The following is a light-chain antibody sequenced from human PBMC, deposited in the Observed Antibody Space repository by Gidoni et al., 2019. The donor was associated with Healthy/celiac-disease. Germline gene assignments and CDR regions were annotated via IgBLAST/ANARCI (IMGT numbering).Light chain of an antibody. CDR3: QQSYRTPRT. V-gene: IGKV1-39*01. CDR1: QSISSY. J-gene: IGKJ1*01. CDR2: AAT. Sequence: DIQMTQSPSSLSASVGDRVTITCRASQSISSYLNWYQQKPGKAPKLLIDAATSLQSGVPSRFSGSGSGTDFTLTISRLQPEDFATYCWQQSYRTPRTFGQGTKVEIK.